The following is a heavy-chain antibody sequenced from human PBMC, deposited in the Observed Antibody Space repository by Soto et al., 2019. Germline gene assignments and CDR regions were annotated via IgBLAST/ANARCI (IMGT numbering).Heavy chain of an antibody. CDR1: GGSFSGYY. J-gene: IGHJ3*02. D-gene: IGHD2-2*01. V-gene: IGHV4-34*01. CDR3: ARGECSSNYCFTRWALDI. Sequence: SETLSLTCTVYGGSFSGYYWTWIRQTPGKGLEWIGEINDSGSTNYKPSLKSRVTISADTSKKQFSLNVTSVTAADTAVYYCARGECSSNYCFTRWALDIWGQGTVVTVSS. CDR2: INDSGST.